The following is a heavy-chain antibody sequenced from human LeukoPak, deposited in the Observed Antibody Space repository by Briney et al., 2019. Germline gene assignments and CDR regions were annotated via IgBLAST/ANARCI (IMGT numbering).Heavy chain of an antibody. V-gene: IGHV4-59*08. CDR3: ARMATTDTTFRWFDP. D-gene: IGHD5-24*01. Sequence: SETLSLTCTVSGGSISTYYWSWIRQPPGKGLEWLGYIYYSGSTNYNPSHKSRVTISVDTPKNQFSLKLSSVTAADTAVYYCARMATTDTTFRWFDPWGQGTLVTVSS. J-gene: IGHJ5*02. CDR2: IYYSGST. CDR1: GGSISTYY.